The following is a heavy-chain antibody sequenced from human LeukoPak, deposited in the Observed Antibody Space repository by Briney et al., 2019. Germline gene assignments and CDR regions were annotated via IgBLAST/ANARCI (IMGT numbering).Heavy chain of an antibody. CDR3: SNYYGSDSPRWYFDY. J-gene: IGHJ4*02. Sequence: PGGSLRLSCTGSGFTFGDYAMNWFRQAPGKGLEWVGFIRSKTYGCATEYAASVKGRFTISRDDSKSIAYLQMDSLKTDDTAVYYCSNYYGSDSPRWYFDYWGQGTLVTVSS. CDR1: GFTFGDYA. D-gene: IGHD3-10*01. CDR2: IRSKTYGCAT. V-gene: IGHV3-49*03.